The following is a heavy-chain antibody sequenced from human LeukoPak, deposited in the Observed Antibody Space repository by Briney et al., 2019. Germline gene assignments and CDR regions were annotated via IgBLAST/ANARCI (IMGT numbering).Heavy chain of an antibody. CDR2: FDPEDGET. CDR3: ARARRWLQSQGAFDI. J-gene: IGHJ3*02. V-gene: IGHV1-24*01. D-gene: IGHD5-24*01. CDR1: GYPLTELS. Sequence: ASLKVSCKVSGYPLTELSIQWVRQAPGQGLEWMGGFDPEDGETVSAQKFQGRVTMTRDMSTSTVYMELSSLRSEDTAVYYCARARRWLQSQGAFDIWGQGTMVTVSS.